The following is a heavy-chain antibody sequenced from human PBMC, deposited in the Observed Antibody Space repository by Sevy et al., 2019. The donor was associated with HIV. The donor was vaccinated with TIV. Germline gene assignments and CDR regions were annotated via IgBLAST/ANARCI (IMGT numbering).Heavy chain of an antibody. Sequence: GGSLRLSCAASGFTFSSYSMNWVRQAPGKGLEWVSSISSSSSYIYYADSVKGRFTISRDNAKNSLYLQMNSLRAEDTAVYYCARADGLEYSGGPGAFDIWGQGTMVTVSS. D-gene: IGHD1-26*01. V-gene: IGHV3-21*01. J-gene: IGHJ3*02. CDR2: ISSSSSYI. CDR3: ARADGLEYSGGPGAFDI. CDR1: GFTFSSYS.